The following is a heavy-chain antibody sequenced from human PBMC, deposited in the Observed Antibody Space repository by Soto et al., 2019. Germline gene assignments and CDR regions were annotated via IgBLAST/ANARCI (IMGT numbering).Heavy chain of an antibody. CDR1: GGTFSSYA. Sequence: ASVKVSCNASGGTFSSYAISWVRQAPGQGLEWMGGIIPIFGTANYAQKFQGRVTITADESTSTAYMELSSLRSEDTAVYYCASRPLEWPRAYYYYGMDVWGQGTTVTVSS. J-gene: IGHJ6*02. CDR3: ASRPLEWPRAYYYYGMDV. CDR2: IIPIFGTA. D-gene: IGHD3-3*01. V-gene: IGHV1-69*13.